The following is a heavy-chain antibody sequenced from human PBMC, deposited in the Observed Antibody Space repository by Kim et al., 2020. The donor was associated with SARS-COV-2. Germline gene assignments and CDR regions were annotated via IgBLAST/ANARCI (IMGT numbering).Heavy chain of an antibody. CDR2: ISSSGSTI. J-gene: IGHJ4*02. CDR3: AREQYSSGWFYYFDY. V-gene: IGHV3-48*03. Sequence: GGSLRLSCAASGFTFSSYEMNWVRQAPGKGLEWVSYISSSGSTIYYADSVKGRFTISRDNAKNSLSLQMNSLRAEDTALYYCAREQYSSGWFYYFDYWGQGTLVTVSS. CDR1: GFTFSSYE. D-gene: IGHD6-19*01.